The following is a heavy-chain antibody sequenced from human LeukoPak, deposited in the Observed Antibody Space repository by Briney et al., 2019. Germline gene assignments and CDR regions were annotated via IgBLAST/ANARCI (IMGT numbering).Heavy chain of an antibody. Sequence: QPGGSLRLSCAASGFTFSTYGMHWVRQAPGKGLEWVAFIRNDGSNTYYADSVKGRFTISRDNAKNSLYLQMNSLRAEDTAVYYCAELGITMIGGVWGKGTTVTISS. CDR2: IRNDGSNT. J-gene: IGHJ6*04. D-gene: IGHD3-10*02. CDR1: GFTFSTYG. CDR3: AELGITMIGGV. V-gene: IGHV3-30*02.